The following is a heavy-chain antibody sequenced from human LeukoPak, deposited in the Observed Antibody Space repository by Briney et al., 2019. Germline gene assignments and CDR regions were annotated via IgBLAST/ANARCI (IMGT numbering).Heavy chain of an antibody. CDR2: ISVYNGNT. V-gene: IGHV1-18*01. CDR3: ARDKFTMVRVYYGMDV. CDR1: GYTFTSYG. J-gene: IGHJ6*02. Sequence: GASVKVSCKASGYTFTSYGISWVRQAPGRGLEWMGWISVYNGNTNYAQKLQGRVTMTTDTSTSTAYMELRSLRSDDTAVYYCARDKFTMVRVYYGMDVWGQGTTVTVSS. D-gene: IGHD3-10*01.